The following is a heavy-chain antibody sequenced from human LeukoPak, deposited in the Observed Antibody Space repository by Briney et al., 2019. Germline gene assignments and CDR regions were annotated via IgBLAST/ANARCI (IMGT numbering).Heavy chain of an antibody. D-gene: IGHD5-12*01. CDR2: IYHSGST. V-gene: IGHV4-38-2*02. CDR1: GYSISSGYY. CDR3: ARGGRGFDPPVDY. J-gene: IGHJ4*02. Sequence: PSETLSLTCTVSGYSISSGYYWGWIRQPPGKGLEWIGSIYHSGSTYCNPSLKSRVTISVDTSKNQFSLKLSSVTAADTAVYYCARGGRGFDPPVDYWGQGTLVTVSS.